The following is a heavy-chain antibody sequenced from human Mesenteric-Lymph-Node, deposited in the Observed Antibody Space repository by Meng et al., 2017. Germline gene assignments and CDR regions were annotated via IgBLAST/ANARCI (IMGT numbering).Heavy chain of an antibody. J-gene: IGHJ4*02. Sequence: ASVKVSCKASGYSFTSYYMHWVRQAPGQGLEWMGIINPSGGSADYAQKFQGKVTMTRDTSTTTFYMELSSLRSEDTAVYYCTTHFGELPDWGQGTLVTVSS. CDR3: TTHFGELPD. CDR1: GYSFTSYY. CDR2: INPSGGSA. V-gene: IGHV1-46*01. D-gene: IGHD3-10*01.